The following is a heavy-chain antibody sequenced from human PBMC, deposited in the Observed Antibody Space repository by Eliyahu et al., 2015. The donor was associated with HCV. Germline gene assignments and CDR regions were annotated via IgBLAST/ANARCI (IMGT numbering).Heavy chain of an antibody. CDR3: AKDTEYSTYRGPFDY. Sequence: EVQLVESGGGLVQPGRSLXLSXAASGIPXXYYAMHWVRQAPGKGLEWVSGISWNSGSIGYADSVKGRFTISRDNAKNSLYLQMNSLRAEDTALYYCAKDTEYSTYRGPFDYWGQGTLVTVSS. CDR1: GIPXXYYA. CDR2: ISWNSGSI. D-gene: IGHD6-6*01. J-gene: IGHJ4*02. V-gene: IGHV3-9*01.